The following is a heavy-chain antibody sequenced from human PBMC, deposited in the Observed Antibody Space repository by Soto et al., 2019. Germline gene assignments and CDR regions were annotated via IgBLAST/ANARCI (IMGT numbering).Heavy chain of an antibody. V-gene: IGHV3-15*07. CDR3: ARLTSYDSSGYYCY. D-gene: IGHD3-22*01. CDR2: IKSNTAGGTT. CDR1: GVTLTDVW. J-gene: IGHJ4*02. Sequence: GGSLRLSCAVSGVTLTDVWMNWVRQAPGKGPEWVGRIKSNTAGGTTDFAAPVKGRFTISRDNAKNSLYLQMNSLRAEDTAAYYCARLTSYDSSGYYCYWGQGTLVTVSS.